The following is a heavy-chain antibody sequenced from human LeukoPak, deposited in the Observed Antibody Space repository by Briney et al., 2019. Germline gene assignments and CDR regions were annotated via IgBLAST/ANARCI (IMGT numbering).Heavy chain of an antibody. CDR2: IKNDGAVK. J-gene: IGHJ4*02. CDR3: ARGGAAGTDY. CDR1: GFTFRYHW. V-gene: IGHV3-7*01. D-gene: IGHD6-13*01. Sequence: GGPLRLSCAASGFTFRYHWMTWGRQAPGKGLEWVANIKNDGAVKNYVDSVKGRFTISRDNAKNTLYLQMNSLRAEDTAVYYCARGGAAGTDYWGQGTLVTDSS.